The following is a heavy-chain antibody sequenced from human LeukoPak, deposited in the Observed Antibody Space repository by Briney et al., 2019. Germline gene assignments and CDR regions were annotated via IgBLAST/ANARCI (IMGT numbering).Heavy chain of an antibody. CDR1: GFTFKSYV. CDR3: AKDLGWELPAEAY. CDR2: IYGSGVSI. V-gene: IGHV3-23*01. D-gene: IGHD1-26*01. J-gene: IGHJ4*02. Sequence: PGGSLRLSCVASGFTFKSYVMNWVRQAPGKGLEWLATIYGSGVSISYADSVKGRFTISRDNSNNTLYLQMNSLRVEDTAIYYCAKDLGWELPAEAYWGQGILVTVSS.